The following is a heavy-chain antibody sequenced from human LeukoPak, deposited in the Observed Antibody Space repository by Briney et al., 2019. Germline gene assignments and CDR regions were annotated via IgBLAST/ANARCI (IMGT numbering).Heavy chain of an antibody. Sequence: PAGSLRLSCAVSGFTFSSDGMHWVRQAPAKGLEWVAFIRYDGSIQYYADSVKGRFIICRDISKNTLYVQMNSLRVEDTAVYYCARDGRPSAPGGYKLDYWGQGTLVTVSS. CDR3: ARDGRPSAPGGYKLDY. V-gene: IGHV3-30*02. CDR2: IRYDGSIQ. J-gene: IGHJ4*02. CDR1: GFTFSSDG. D-gene: IGHD5-18*01.